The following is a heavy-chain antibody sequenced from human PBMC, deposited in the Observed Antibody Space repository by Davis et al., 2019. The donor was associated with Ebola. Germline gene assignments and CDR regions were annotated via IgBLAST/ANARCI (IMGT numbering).Heavy chain of an antibody. CDR3: AKDYSSGWSNYYYGVDV. CDR2: ISGSGGST. Sequence: PGGSLRLSCAASGFTFSSYAMSWVRQAPGKGLEWVSAISGSGGSTYYADSVKGRFTISRDNSKSTLYLQMNTLRAEDTAVYYCAKDYSSGWSNYYYGVDVWGQGTTVTVSS. D-gene: IGHD6-19*01. V-gene: IGHV3-23*01. CDR1: GFTFSSYA. J-gene: IGHJ6*02.